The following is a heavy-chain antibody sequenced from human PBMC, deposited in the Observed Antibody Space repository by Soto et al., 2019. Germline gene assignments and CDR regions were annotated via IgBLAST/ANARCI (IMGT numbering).Heavy chain of an antibody. CDR1: GYTFTSYG. CDR3: ARESRVQLWLQVDY. V-gene: IGHV1-18*04. Sequence: ASVKVSCKASGYTFTSYGISWVRQAPGQGLEWMGWISAYNGNTNYAQKLQGRVTMTTDPSTSTAYMELRSLRSDDTAVYYCARESRVQLWLQVDYWGQGTLVTVSS. J-gene: IGHJ4*02. CDR2: ISAYNGNT. D-gene: IGHD5-18*01.